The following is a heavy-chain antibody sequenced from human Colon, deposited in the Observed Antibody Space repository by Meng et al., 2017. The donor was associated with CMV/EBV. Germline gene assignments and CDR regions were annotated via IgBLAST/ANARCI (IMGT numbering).Heavy chain of an antibody. CDR1: EGNFDSSP. V-gene: IGHV1-69*12. Sequence: QVRVEEVGAGAKKQVSSVTSSCKASEGNFDSSPFNSVRQAPGIGLECMRGVIPMFGSPSYSQKFRGRVTITADALEVNSLRSEDTAVYYCARGKQAGFDLWGQGILVTVSS. J-gene: IGHJ5*02. CDR3: ARGKQAGFDL. D-gene: IGHD6-13*01. CDR2: VIPMFGSP.